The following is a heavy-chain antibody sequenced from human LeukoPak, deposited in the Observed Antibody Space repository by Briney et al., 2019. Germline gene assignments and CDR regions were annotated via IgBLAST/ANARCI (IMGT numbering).Heavy chain of an antibody. J-gene: IGHJ4*02. V-gene: IGHV1-8*01. D-gene: IGHD2/OR15-2a*01. Sequence: GSVKVSCKASGYTFTSYDINWVRQATGQGLEGMGWMNPNSGNTGYAQKFQGRVTMTRNTSISTAYMELSSLRSEDTAVYYCARSARGRAREYYFDYWGQGTLVTVSS. CDR1: GYTFTSYD. CDR2: MNPNSGNT. CDR3: ARSARGRAREYYFDY.